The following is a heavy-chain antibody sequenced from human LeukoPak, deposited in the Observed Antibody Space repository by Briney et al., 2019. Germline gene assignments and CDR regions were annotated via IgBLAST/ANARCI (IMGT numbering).Heavy chain of an antibody. J-gene: IGHJ3*02. D-gene: IGHD3-10*01. CDR1: GGSIRNYY. CDR2: IFYSGST. V-gene: IGHV4-59*01. CDR3: ASSSSGSYYNGFDI. Sequence: ASETLSLTCSVSGGSIRNYYWTWIRQPPGKGLEWIGYIFYSGSTNYNPSLKSRVTISLDTSKNHFSLKLNPVTAADTAVCYCASSSSGSYYNGFDIWGQGTMVTVAS.